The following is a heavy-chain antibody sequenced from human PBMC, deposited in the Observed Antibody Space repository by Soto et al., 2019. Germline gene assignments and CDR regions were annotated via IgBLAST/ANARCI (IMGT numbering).Heavy chain of an antibody. D-gene: IGHD1-7*01. CDR3: ARRNYLYALAV. J-gene: IGHJ6*02. CDR2: INYSGST. CDR1: GVSFSGYY. V-gene: IGHV4-34*01. Sequence: SETLSLTCAVSGVSFSGYYWGWVRHPPGKGLEWVGEINYSGSTNYNPSLKRRVTISVDTSKNQVSLKVTSVTAADTAMYYCARRNYLYALAVRGQGTPVXFS.